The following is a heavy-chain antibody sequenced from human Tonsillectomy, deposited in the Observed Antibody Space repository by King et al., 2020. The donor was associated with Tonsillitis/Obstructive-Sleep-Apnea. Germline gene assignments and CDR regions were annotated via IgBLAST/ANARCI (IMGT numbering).Heavy chain of an antibody. J-gene: IGHJ5*02. CDR1: RYSFLNYW. Sequence: QLVQSGAEVKKPGESLKISCKGSRYSFLNYWIGWVRQMPGKGLEWMGIIYPADSDTRYSPSFHGQVTISVDKSISTAYLKWSSLQDSDHAIYYFARGNREASNPFLDHWGQGTLVTVSS. D-gene: IGHD5-24*01. CDR2: IYPADSDT. V-gene: IGHV5-51*01. CDR3: ARGNREASNPFLDH.